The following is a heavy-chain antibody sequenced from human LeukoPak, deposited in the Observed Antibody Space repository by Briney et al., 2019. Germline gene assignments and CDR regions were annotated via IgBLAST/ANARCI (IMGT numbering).Heavy chain of an antibody. Sequence: GRSLRLSCAASGFTFSSYGMHWVRQAPGKGLEWVAVIWYDGSNKYYADSVKGRFTISRDNFKNTLYLQMNSLRAEDTAVYYCAKEGEDTAMGDFDYWGQGTLVTVSS. CDR1: GFTFSSYG. CDR2: IWYDGSNK. CDR3: AKEGEDTAMGDFDY. V-gene: IGHV3-33*06. J-gene: IGHJ4*02. D-gene: IGHD5-18*01.